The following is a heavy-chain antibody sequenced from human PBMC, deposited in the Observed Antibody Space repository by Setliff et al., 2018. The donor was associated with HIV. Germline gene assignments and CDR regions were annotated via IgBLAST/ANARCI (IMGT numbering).Heavy chain of an antibody. D-gene: IGHD3-10*01. CDR2: IYYSGST. V-gene: IGHV4-31*03. CDR3: ARPLMGSGSFYNAPFDY. Sequence: PSETLSLTCTVSGGSISSGGYYWSWIRQHPGKGLEWIGYIYYSGSTYYNPSLKSRLTMSVDPSKNQFSLRLNSVTAADTAMYYCARPLMGSGSFYNAPFDYWGQGTLVTVSS. J-gene: IGHJ4*02. CDR1: GGSISSGGYY.